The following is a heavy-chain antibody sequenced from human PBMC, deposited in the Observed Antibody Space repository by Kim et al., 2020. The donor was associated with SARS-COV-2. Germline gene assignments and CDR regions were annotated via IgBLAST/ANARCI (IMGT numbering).Heavy chain of an antibody. CDR3: XRRPXRYPVXY. J-gene: IGHJ4*01. V-gene: IGHV4-38-2*02. D-gene: IGHD2-15*01. CDR2: IYHSGST. Sequence: SETLSPTCTVSGYSISSGYYWGWIRQPPGKGXEWIGXIYHSGSTYYNPSLKSRVXISVXTSKNXFSLXXSSVXAADTXVYYXXRRPXRYPVXYWGXXTLVXVSS. CDR1: GYSISSGYY.